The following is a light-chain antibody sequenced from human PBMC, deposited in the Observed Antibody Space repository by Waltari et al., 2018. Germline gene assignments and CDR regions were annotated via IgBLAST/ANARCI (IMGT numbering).Light chain of an antibody. CDR1: SPNIGGNI. CDR2: SNG. J-gene: IGLJ3*02. V-gene: IGLV1-44*01. Sequence: QSVLTQPPSASGTPGQRVTISCSGSSPNIGGNIVNWYRQVPGTAPKLLIHSNGLRPSGVPDRFSGSKSGTSASLAISGLQSEDEADYYCVAWDDTLSGMVFGGGTKLTVL. CDR3: VAWDDTLSGMV.